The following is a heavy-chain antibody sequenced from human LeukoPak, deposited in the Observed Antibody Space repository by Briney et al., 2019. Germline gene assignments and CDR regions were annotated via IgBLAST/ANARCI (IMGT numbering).Heavy chain of an antibody. V-gene: IGHV1-46*01. D-gene: IGHD6-13*01. J-gene: IGHJ6*03. CDR2: INPSGGST. Sequence: GASVKVSCKASGYAFTSYYMHWVRQAPGQGLEWMGIINPSGGSTSYAQKFQGRVTMTRDTSTSTVYMELSSLRSEDTAVYYCARDLAAADTTGALSWDYYYYYMDVWGKGTTVTISS. CDR1: GYAFTSYY. CDR3: ARDLAAADTTGALSWDYYYYYMDV.